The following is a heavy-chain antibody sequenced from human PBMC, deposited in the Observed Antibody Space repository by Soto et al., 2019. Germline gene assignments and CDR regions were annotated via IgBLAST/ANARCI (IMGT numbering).Heavy chain of an antibody. D-gene: IGHD3-3*01. CDR3: AKLRLAFTIFGVVIKFDY. Sequence: EVQLLESGGGLVQPGGSLRLSCAVSGFTFSSYAMSWVRQAPGKGLEWVSAISGSGGSTYYADSVKGRFTISRDNSKNPRYLQMNSVSAEDTAVYYCAKLRLAFTIFGVVIKFDYCGQGTLVTVSS. CDR1: GFTFSSYA. V-gene: IGHV3-23*01. J-gene: IGHJ4*02. CDR2: ISGSGGST.